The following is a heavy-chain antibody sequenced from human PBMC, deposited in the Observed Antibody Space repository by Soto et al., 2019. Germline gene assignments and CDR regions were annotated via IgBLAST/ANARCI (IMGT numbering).Heavy chain of an antibody. Sequence: SETLSLTCTVSGGSISSGDYYWSWIRQPPGKGLEWIGYIYYSGSTYYNPSLKSRVTISVDTSKNQFSLKLSSVTAADTAVYYCARGSYYYDSSGYYHYGGQGTLVT. CDR1: GGSISSGDYY. CDR2: IYYSGST. V-gene: IGHV4-30-4*01. D-gene: IGHD3-22*01. J-gene: IGHJ4*02. CDR3: ARGSYYYDSSGYYHY.